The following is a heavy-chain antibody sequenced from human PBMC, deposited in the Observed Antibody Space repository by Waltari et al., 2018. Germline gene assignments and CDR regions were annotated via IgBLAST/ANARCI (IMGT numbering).Heavy chain of an antibody. V-gene: IGHV4-4*07. D-gene: IGHD3-3*01. Sequence: QVQLQESGQGLVQPSETLSLTGTVPGGAIKDYAWSWIRQPAGKGLEWIGRNHHFGGTNYNPSLGSRVTMSLDMSKNRFSLRLSSVTAADTALYFCARCRYLEEHYYMDIWGKGTTVTVSS. CDR1: GGAIKDYA. CDR2: NHHFGGT. CDR3: ARCRYLEEHYYMDI. J-gene: IGHJ6*03.